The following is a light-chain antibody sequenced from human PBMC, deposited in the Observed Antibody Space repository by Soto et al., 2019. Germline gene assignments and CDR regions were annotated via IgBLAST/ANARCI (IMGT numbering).Light chain of an antibody. CDR3: QQCYSSPRT. J-gene: IGKJ1*01. CDR2: AAS. CDR1: QSISTY. V-gene: IGKV1-39*01. Sequence: DIQMTQSPSTLSASVGDRVTITCRASQSISTYLNWYQQKVGRAPTLLIYAASSLQSGVPSRFSGGGSGTDFTLTISSLQPEDLAMYFRQQCYSSPRTFGQGTKV.